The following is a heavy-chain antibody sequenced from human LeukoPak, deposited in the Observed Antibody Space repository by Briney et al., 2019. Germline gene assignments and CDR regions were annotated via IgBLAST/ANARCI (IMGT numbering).Heavy chain of an antibody. CDR1: GFTFGSYA. J-gene: IGHJ4*02. CDR2: ISGSGGST. D-gene: IGHD3-10*01. CDR3: AKSSHYGSGSYTPYGYYFDY. Sequence: GGSLRLSCAASGFTFGSYAMSWVRQAPGKGLEWVSAISGSGGSTYYADSVKGRFTISRDNSKNTLYLQMNSLRAEDTAVYYCAKSSHYGSGSYTPYGYYFDYWGQGTLVTVSS. V-gene: IGHV3-23*01.